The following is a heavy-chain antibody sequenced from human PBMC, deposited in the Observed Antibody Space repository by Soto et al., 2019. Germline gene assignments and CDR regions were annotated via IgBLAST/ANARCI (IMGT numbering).Heavy chain of an antibody. CDR1: GFTSSSYS. CDR2: ISSSSSYI. V-gene: IGHV3-21*01. CDR3: ARDVSGYESPVFDY. Sequence: GGSLRLSCAASGFTSSSYSMNWVRQAPGKGLEWVSSISSSSSYIYYADSVKGRFTISRDNAKNSLYLQMNSLRAEDTAVYYCARDVSGYESPVFDYWGQGTLVTVSS. D-gene: IGHD5-12*01. J-gene: IGHJ4*02.